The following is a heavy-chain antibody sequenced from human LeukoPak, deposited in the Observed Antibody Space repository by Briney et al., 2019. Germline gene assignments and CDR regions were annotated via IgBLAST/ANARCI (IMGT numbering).Heavy chain of an antibody. Sequence: GGSLRLSCAASGFTFSSYSMNWVRQAPGKGLEWVSSISSSSSYIYYADPVKGRFTLSRDNAKNSLYLQMNSLRAEDTAVYYCAREAGYGDFDYWGQGTLVTVSS. CDR1: GFTFSSYS. J-gene: IGHJ4*02. CDR2: ISSSSSYI. D-gene: IGHD2-21*01. CDR3: AREAGYGDFDY. V-gene: IGHV3-21*01.